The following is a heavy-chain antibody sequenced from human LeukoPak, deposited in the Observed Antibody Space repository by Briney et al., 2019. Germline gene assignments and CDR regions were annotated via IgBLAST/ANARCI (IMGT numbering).Heavy chain of an antibody. V-gene: IGHV5-51*01. CDR1: GYSFTSYW. J-gene: IGHJ4*02. D-gene: IGHD5-24*01. Sequence: GESRKISCKGSGYSFTSYWIGWVRQIPGKGLEWMGIIYPGDSDTRYSPSFQGQVTISADKSISTAYLQWSSLKASDTAMYYCARRRDGYNYGEFYFDYWGQETLVTVSS. CDR2: IYPGDSDT. CDR3: ARRRDGYNYGEFYFDY.